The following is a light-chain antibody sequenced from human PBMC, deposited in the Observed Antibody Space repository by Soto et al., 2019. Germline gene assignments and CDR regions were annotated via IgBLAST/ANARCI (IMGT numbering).Light chain of an antibody. J-gene: IGKJ1*01. Sequence: IVMTQSPDTLSVSPGERTTLSCRASQSVSSNLAWYQQRPGQAPRLLIYAASTRATGIPARFSGSGSGTEFTLTISSLQSEDFAVYFCQQYTDWRTFGQGTKVDIK. CDR1: QSVSSN. CDR3: QQYTDWRT. CDR2: AAS. V-gene: IGKV3-15*01.